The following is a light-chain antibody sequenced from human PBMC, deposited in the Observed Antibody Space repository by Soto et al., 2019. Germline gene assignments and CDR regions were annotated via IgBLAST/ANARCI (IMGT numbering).Light chain of an antibody. V-gene: IGKV1-39*01. Sequence: DIQMTQFPSSLSASVGDRVTITCRASQTIDRYLNWYQQKPGKVPKLLIYAASNLQSGVPARFSGSGSWTDYTLTITSLQPEDFATYYCEQSYSALLFTFGPGTKVDI. CDR1: QTIDRY. CDR2: AAS. CDR3: EQSYSALLFT. J-gene: IGKJ3*01.